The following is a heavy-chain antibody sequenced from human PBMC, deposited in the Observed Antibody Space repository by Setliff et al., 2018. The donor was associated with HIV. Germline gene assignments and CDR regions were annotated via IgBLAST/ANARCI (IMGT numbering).Heavy chain of an antibody. CDR2: FADSAVIT. V-gene: IGHV3-23*01. D-gene: IGHD6-19*01. CDR1: GFSFASHA. J-gene: IGHJ4*02. Sequence: LRLSCEGSGFSFASHAMTWVRQAPGKGLEWVSTFADSAVITLYADSVKGRFTMSRDNSKNTLYLHMTGLRADDTAIYYCAKDLGTYSSGRALDSWGQGALVTVTS. CDR3: AKDLGTYSSGRALDS.